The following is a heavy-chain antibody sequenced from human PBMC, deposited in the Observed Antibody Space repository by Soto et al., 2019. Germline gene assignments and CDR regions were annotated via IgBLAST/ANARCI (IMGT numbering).Heavy chain of an antibody. CDR1: GFMFSQSW. CDR3: ARNQN. J-gene: IGHJ4*02. CDR2: IKEDGSEK. V-gene: IGHV3-7*05. Sequence: GGSLRLSCAASGFMFSQSWMSWVRQAPGKGPEWVANIKEDGSEKDYVDSVKGRFSISRDNAQNSLYLQMNSLRAEDTAVYYCARNQNWGQGTLVTVSS.